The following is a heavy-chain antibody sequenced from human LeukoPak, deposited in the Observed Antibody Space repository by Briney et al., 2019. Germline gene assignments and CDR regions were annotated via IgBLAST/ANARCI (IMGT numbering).Heavy chain of an antibody. Sequence: GGSLRLSCAASGFTFSSYWMHWVRQAPGKGLVWVSRINSDGSSTSYADSVKGRFTISRDNAKNTLYLQMNSLRAEDTAVYYCSRWFGELGMDYYYYYMDVWGKGTTVTISS. CDR2: INSDGSST. D-gene: IGHD3-10*01. J-gene: IGHJ6*03. CDR3: SRWFGELGMDYYYYYMDV. V-gene: IGHV3-74*01. CDR1: GFTFSSYW.